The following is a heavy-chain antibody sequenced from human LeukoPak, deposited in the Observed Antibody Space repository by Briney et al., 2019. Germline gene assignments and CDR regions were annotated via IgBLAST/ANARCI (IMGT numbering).Heavy chain of an antibody. Sequence: SVKVSCKASGGTFSSYAISWVRQAPGQGLEWMGGIIPIFGTANYAQKFQGRVTITADESTSTAYMELSSLRSEDTAVYYCARDLSSGYYHHGTQNWFDPWGQGTLVTVSS. D-gene: IGHD3-22*01. CDR1: GGTFSSYA. V-gene: IGHV1-69*13. J-gene: IGHJ5*02. CDR2: IIPIFGTA. CDR3: ARDLSSGYYHHGTQNWFDP.